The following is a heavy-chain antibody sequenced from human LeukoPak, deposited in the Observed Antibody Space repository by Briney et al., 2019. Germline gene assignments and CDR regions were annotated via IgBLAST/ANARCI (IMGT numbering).Heavy chain of an antibody. V-gene: IGHV4-61*02. CDR3: ARGWAGGDYPWPH. D-gene: IGHD4-17*01. CDR1: GGSISSGSYY. J-gene: IGHJ1*01. CDR2: IYTSGST. Sequence: PSETLSLTCTVSGGSISSGSYYWNWIRQPAGKGLGWIGRIYTSGSTNYNPSLKSRVTISVDTSKNQFSLKLSSVTAADTAVYYCARGWAGGDYPWPHWGQGTLVTVSS.